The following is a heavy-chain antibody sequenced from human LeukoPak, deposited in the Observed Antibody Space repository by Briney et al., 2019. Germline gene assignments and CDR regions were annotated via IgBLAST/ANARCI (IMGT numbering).Heavy chain of an antibody. J-gene: IGHJ4*02. D-gene: IGHD5-24*01. Sequence: PSETLSLTCVVSGGSISSSNWWSWVRQPPGKGLEWIGEIYHSGSTNYIPSLKTRITISVDKSKNQFSLSLTSVTAADTAVYCCARGRDGFNSLPFDYWGQGTLVTVSS. CDR2: IYHSGST. V-gene: IGHV4-4*01. CDR1: GGSISSSNW. CDR3: ARGRDGFNSLPFDY.